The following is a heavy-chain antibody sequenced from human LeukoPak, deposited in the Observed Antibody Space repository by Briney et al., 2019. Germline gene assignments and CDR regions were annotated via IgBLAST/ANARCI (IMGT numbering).Heavy chain of an antibody. CDR1: GGSFSGYY. D-gene: IGHD3-22*01. Sequence: PSETLSLTCAVYGGSFSGYYWSWIRQPPGKGLEWIGEIIHMGSINYNPSLKSRVTISVDTSKNQFSLKLSSVTAADTAVYYCARGPKYYYDSSGYPDHDAFDIWGQGTMVTVSS. J-gene: IGHJ3*02. CDR2: IIHMGSI. V-gene: IGHV4-34*01. CDR3: ARGPKYYYDSSGYPDHDAFDI.